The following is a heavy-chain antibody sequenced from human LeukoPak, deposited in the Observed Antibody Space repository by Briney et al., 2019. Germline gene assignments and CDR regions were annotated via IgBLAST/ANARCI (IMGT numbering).Heavy chain of an antibody. D-gene: IGHD2-21*02. Sequence: GGSLRLSCAASGFTFSSYEMNWVRQAPGKGLEWVSYISSSGSTIYYADSVKGRFTISRDNAKNSPYLQMNSLRAEDTAVYYCARVLCGGDCWGGRGAFDIWGQGTMVTVSS. V-gene: IGHV3-48*03. CDR1: GFTFSSYE. CDR3: ARVLCGGDCWGGRGAFDI. J-gene: IGHJ3*02. CDR2: ISSSGSTI.